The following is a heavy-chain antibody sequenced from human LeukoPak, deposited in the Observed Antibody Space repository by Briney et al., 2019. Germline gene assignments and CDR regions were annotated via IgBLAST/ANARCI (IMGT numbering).Heavy chain of an antibody. Sequence: PGGSLRLSCVASGFTFSTYKMNWVRQAPGTGLEWVSFIDANGNSIQYADSVKGRFTLSRDNAQNSLFRQLNSLRVEDTAVYYCARDKGVTIRAYDIWGRGTMVTASS. J-gene: IGHJ3*02. CDR2: IDANGNSI. CDR1: GFTFSTYK. D-gene: IGHD4-17*01. V-gene: IGHV3-21*06. CDR3: ARDKGVTIRAYDI.